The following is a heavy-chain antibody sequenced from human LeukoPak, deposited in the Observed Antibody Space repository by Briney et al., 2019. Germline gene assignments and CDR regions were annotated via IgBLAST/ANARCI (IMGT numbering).Heavy chain of an antibody. Sequence: GESLRLSCAASGFTFSSYAMSWVRQAPGKGLEWVSYISGSGSTIYYTDSVKGRFTMSRDNAKNSLYLQMNSLGAEDTAVYHCARAGRGFNYGYSDYWGQGTLVTVSS. V-gene: IGHV3-48*04. CDR1: GFTFSSYA. CDR2: ISGSGSTI. J-gene: IGHJ4*02. CDR3: ARAGRGFNYGYSDY. D-gene: IGHD5-18*01.